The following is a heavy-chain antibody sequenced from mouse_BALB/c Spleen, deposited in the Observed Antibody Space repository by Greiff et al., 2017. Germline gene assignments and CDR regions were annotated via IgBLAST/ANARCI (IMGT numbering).Heavy chain of an antibody. CDR2: IYPGGGYT. CDR1: GYTFTNYW. CDR3: ARRDYGSSYEALYYFDY. V-gene: IGHV1-63*02. J-gene: IGHJ2*01. Sequence: QVQLQQSGAELVRPGTSVKISCKASGYTFTNYWLGWVKQRPGHGLEWIGDIYPGGGYTNYNEKFKGKATLTADTSSSTAYMQLSSLTSEDSAVYFCARRDYGSSYEALYYFDYWGQGTTLTVSS. D-gene: IGHD1-1*01.